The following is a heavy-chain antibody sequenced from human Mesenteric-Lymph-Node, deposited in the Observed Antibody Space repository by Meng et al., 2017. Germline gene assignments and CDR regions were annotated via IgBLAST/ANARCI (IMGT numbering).Heavy chain of an antibody. CDR3: AKGLQGSGWTDAFDI. D-gene: IGHD6-19*01. Sequence: GGSLRLSCAASGFTFDDYAMHWVRQAPGKGLEWVSGISWNSGSIGYADSVKGRFTISKDNAKNSLYLQMNSLRAEDTALYYCAKGLQGSGWTDAFDIWGQGTMVTVSS. V-gene: IGHV3-9*01. J-gene: IGHJ3*02. CDR2: ISWNSGSI. CDR1: GFTFDDYA.